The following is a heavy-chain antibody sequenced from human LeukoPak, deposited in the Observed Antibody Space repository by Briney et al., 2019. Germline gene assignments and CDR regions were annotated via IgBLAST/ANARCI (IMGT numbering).Heavy chain of an antibody. J-gene: IGHJ5*02. Sequence: PSETLSLTCAVYGGSFSGYYWSWIRQPPGKGLEWIGEINHSGSTNYNPSLKSRVTISVDTSKNQFSLKLSSVTAADTAVYYCARVRYDYAWGSYRLLGWFDPWGQGTLVTVSS. V-gene: IGHV4-34*01. CDR2: INHSGST. CDR3: ARVRYDYAWGSYRLLGWFDP. D-gene: IGHD3-16*02. CDR1: GGSFSGYY.